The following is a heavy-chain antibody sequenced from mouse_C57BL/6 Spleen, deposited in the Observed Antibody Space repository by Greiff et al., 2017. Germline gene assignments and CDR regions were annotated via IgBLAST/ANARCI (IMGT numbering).Heavy chain of an antibody. Sequence: VQLQQSGPELVKPGASVKISCKASGYTFTDYYMNWVKQSHGKSLEWIGDINPNNGGTSYNQKFKGKATLTVDKSSSTAYMELRSLTSEDSAVYYCARRRYYTYFDYWGQGTTLTVSS. CDR3: ARRRYYTYFDY. CDR2: INPNNGGT. V-gene: IGHV1-26*01. D-gene: IGHD2-12*01. J-gene: IGHJ2*01. CDR1: GYTFTDYY.